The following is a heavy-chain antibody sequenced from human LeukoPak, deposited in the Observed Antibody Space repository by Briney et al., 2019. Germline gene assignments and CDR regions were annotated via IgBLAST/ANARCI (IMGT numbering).Heavy chain of an antibody. Sequence: SEALSLTCTVSGGSISSSSYYWGWIRQPPGKGLEWIGRIYSSGITNYNPSLKSRVTMSVDTSKNQVSLKLSSVTAADTAMYYCAISSSWYFDYWGQGTLVTVSS. CDR3: AISSSWYFDY. CDR1: GGSISSSSYY. CDR2: IYSSGIT. D-gene: IGHD6-13*01. V-gene: IGHV4-39*07. J-gene: IGHJ4*02.